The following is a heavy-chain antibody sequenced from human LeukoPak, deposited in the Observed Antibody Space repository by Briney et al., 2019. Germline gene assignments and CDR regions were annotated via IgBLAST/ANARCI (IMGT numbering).Heavy chain of an antibody. CDR1: GCTFCSYA. CDR3: AGFWSGYYTGYYYYMDV. J-gene: IGHJ6*03. Sequence: SVKVSCKASGCTFCSYAISWVRQAPGQGLEWMGGIIPIFGTANYAQKFQGRVTITADKSTSTAYMELSSLRSEDTAVYYCAGFWSGYYTGYYYYMDVWGKGTTVTVSS. D-gene: IGHD3-3*01. V-gene: IGHV1-69*06. CDR2: IIPIFGTA.